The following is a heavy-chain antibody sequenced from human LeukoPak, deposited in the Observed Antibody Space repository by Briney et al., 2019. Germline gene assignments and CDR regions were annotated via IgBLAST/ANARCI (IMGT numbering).Heavy chain of an antibody. D-gene: IGHD1-26*01. CDR1: GYSFTSYW. V-gene: IGHV5-51*01. J-gene: IGHJ3*02. Sequence: GESLKISCKGSGYSFTSYWIGWVRQMPGKGQEWMGIIYPGDSDTRYSPSFQGQVTISADKSISTAYLQWSSLKASDTAMYYCAVGLLWELPRREADISMDIWGQGTMVTVSS. CDR3: AVGLLWELPRREADISMDI. CDR2: IYPGDSDT.